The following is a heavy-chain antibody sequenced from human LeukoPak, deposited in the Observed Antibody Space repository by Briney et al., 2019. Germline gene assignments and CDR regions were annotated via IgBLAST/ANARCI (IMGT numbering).Heavy chain of an antibody. J-gene: IGHJ4*02. V-gene: IGHV3-48*01. CDR1: GFTFSSYS. Sequence: GGPLRLSCAASGFTFSSYSMNWVRQAPGKGLEWVSYISSSSSTIYYADSVKGRFTISRDNAKNSLYLQMNSLRAEDTAVYYCARAGIVAVIAHFDYWGQGTLVTVSS. CDR2: ISSSSSTI. CDR3: ARAGIVAVIAHFDY. D-gene: IGHD2-21*01.